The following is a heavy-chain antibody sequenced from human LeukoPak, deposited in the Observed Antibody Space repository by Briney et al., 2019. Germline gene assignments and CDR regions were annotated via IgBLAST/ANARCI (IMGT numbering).Heavy chain of an antibody. Sequence: SETLSLTCTVSGGSISSSSYYWGWIRQPSGKGLEWIGSIYYSGSTYYNPSLKSRVTISVDTSKNQFSLKLSSVTAADTAVYYCARGYCSSTSCYVLEGVDPWGQGTLVTVSS. J-gene: IGHJ5*02. D-gene: IGHD2-2*01. CDR1: GGSISSSSYY. CDR3: ARGYCSSTSCYVLEGVDP. CDR2: IYYSGST. V-gene: IGHV4-39*07.